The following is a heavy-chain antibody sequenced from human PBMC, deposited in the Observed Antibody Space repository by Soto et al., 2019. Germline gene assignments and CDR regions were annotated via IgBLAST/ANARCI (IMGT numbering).Heavy chain of an antibody. J-gene: IGHJ4*02. CDR2: ISGSGGGT. D-gene: IGHD6-19*01. CDR3: AKDQGGVAVAGDYYDY. Sequence: LRLSCAASGFIFSNYAMTWVRQAPGKGLEWVSAISGSGGGTYYADSVKGRFTTSRDNSKNTLSLQMNSLRAEDTAVYYCAKDQGGVAVAGDYYDYWGQGTLVTVSS. V-gene: IGHV3-23*01. CDR1: GFIFSNYA.